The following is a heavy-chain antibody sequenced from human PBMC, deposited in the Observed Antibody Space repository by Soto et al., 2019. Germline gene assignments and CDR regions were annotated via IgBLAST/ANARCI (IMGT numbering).Heavy chain of an antibody. CDR1: GYTFTSYA. V-gene: IGHV1-3*05. CDR3: ARSPGIAVADY. D-gene: IGHD6-19*01. CDR2: INAGNGNT. J-gene: IGHJ4*02. Sequence: QVQLVQSGAEEKKPGASVKVSCKASGYTFTSYAMHWVRQAPGQRLEWMGWINAGNGNTKYSQKLQGRVTITRDTSASTAYMELSSLRSEDTAVYYFARSPGIAVADYWGQGTLVTVSS.